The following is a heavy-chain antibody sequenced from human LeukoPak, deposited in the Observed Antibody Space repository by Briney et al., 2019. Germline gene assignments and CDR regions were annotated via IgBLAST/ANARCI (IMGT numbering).Heavy chain of an antibody. CDR3: ARDQRYSSGWRDIDY. J-gene: IGHJ4*02. V-gene: IGHV3-21*04. D-gene: IGHD6-19*01. CDR2: ISSSSSYI. CDR1: GFTFSSYS. Sequence: GGSLRLSCAASGFTFSSYSMNWVRQAPGKGLEWVSSISSSSSYIYYADSVKGRFTISRDNAKNSLYLQMNSLRAEDTAVYYCARDQRYSSGWRDIDYWGQGTLVTVSS.